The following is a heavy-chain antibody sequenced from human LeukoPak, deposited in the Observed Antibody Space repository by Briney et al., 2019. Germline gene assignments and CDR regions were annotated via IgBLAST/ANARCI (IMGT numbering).Heavy chain of an antibody. CDR2: IIPILGIA. V-gene: IGHV1-69*04. CDR1: GGTFSSYA. J-gene: IGHJ4*02. CDR3: ARGYGDYDFDY. D-gene: IGHD4-17*01. Sequence: ASVKVSCKASGGTFSSYAISWVRQAPGQGLEWMGRIIPILGIANYAQKFQGRVTITADKSTSTAYMELSSLRSEDTAVYYCARGYGDYDFDYWGQGTLVTVSS.